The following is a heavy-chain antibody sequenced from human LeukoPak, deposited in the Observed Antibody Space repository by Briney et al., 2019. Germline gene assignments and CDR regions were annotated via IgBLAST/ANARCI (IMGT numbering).Heavy chain of an antibody. CDR3: AGAPITSPFYFDY. Sequence: GGSLRLSCTASGFTFDEHGMSWVRQVPGKGLEWVSGINWSGGSTGYADPLRGRFTISRDNAKNSLYLQMDSLRAEDTALYYCAGAPITSPFYFDYWGQGTLVTVSS. CDR1: GFTFDEHG. CDR2: INWSGGST. J-gene: IGHJ4*02. V-gene: IGHV3-20*04. D-gene: IGHD2-2*01.